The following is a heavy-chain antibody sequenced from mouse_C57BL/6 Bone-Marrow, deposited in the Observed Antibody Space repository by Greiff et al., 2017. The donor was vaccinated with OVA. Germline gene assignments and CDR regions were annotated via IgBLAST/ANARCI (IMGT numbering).Heavy chain of an antibody. J-gene: IGHJ2*01. CDR1: GYTFTGYW. V-gene: IGHV1-9*01. Sequence: LVESGAELMKPGASVKLSCKATGYTFTGYWIEWVKQRPGHGLEWIGEILPGSGSTNYNEKFKGKATFTADTSSNTAYMQLSSLTTEDSAIYYCASSRPLDSSGYVGGTCFDYWGQGTTLTVSS. CDR3: ASSRPLDSSGYVGGTCFDY. D-gene: IGHD3-2*02. CDR2: ILPGSGST.